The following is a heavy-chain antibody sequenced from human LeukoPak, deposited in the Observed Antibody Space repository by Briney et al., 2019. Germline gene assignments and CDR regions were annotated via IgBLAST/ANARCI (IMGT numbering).Heavy chain of an antibody. J-gene: IGHJ6*02. CDR3: ARDEVYCSSTSCRRYYYYGMDV. V-gene: IGHV3-30-3*01. CDR1: GFTFSSYA. CDR2: ISYDGSNK. D-gene: IGHD2-2*01. Sequence: GGSLRLSCAASGFTFSSYAMHWVRQAPGKGLEWVAVISYDGSNKYCADSVKGRFTISRDNSKNTLYLQMNSLRAEDTAVYYCARDEVYCSSTSCRRYYYYGMDVWGQGTTVTVSS.